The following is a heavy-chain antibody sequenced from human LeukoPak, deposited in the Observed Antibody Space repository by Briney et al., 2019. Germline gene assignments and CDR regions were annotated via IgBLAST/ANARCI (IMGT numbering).Heavy chain of an antibody. V-gene: IGHV4-30-4*01. J-gene: IGHJ6*02. Sequence: PSQTLSLTCTVSGGSISSGDYYWSWIRQPPGKGLEWIGYIYYSGSTYYNPSLKSRVTISVDTSKNQFSLKLSSVTAADTAVYYCASYSSSGRWGYGMDVWGQGTTVTVSS. CDR2: IYYSGST. CDR1: GGSISSGDYY. D-gene: IGHD6-6*01. CDR3: ASYSSSGRWGYGMDV.